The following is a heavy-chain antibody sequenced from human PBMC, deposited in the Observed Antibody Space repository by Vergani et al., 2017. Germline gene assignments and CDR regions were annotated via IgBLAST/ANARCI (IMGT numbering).Heavy chain of an antibody. CDR1: GFTVSSNY. CDR3: AKDMGWFHHYFDY. CDR2: ISGSGGST. J-gene: IGHJ4*02. D-gene: IGHD3/OR15-3a*01. V-gene: IGHV3-23*04. Sequence: EVQLVESGGGLVQPGGSLRLSCAASGFTVSSNYMSWVRQAPGKGLEWVSAISGSGGSTYYADSVKGRFTISRDNSKNTLYLQMNSLRAEDTAVYYCAKDMGWFHHYFDYWGQGTLVTVSS.